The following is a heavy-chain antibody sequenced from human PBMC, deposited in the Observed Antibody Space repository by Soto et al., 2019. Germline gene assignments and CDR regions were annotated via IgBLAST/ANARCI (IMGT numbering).Heavy chain of an antibody. CDR1: GFSLSTSGVG. Sequence: QITLKESGPPLVKPTQPLTLTCTFSGFSLSTSGVGVGWIRQPPGKALEWLALIYWDDDKRYSPSLKSRLTITKDTSKNQVVLTMTNMDPVDTATYYCARAVAGTEFDYWGQGTLVTVSS. CDR2: IYWDDDK. D-gene: IGHD6-19*01. CDR3: ARAVAGTEFDY. V-gene: IGHV2-5*02. J-gene: IGHJ4*02.